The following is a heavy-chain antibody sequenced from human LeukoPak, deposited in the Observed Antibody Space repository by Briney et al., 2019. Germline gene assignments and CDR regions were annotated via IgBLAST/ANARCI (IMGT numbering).Heavy chain of an antibody. D-gene: IGHD6-13*01. CDR1: GFTFDDYA. J-gene: IGHJ4*02. Sequence: ARRSLRLSCTASGFTFDDYAMHWVRHAPAKGLEWVSLISGDGGTTDYADSVKGRFTISRDNRRNSLYLHMNSLRTEDTALYFCAKVYVGSWYAYDHWGQGTLVTVSS. CDR3: AKVYVGSWYAYDH. CDR2: ISGDGGTT. V-gene: IGHV3-43*02.